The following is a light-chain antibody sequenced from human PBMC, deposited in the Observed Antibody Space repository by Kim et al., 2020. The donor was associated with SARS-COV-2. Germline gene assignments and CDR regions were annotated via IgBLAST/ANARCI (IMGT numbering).Light chain of an antibody. J-gene: IGLJ3*02. CDR2: STN. Sequence: GQRVTISCSGSSSNIGSNTVNWYQQLPGTAPKLLIYSTNQRPSGVPDRFSGSKSGTSASLAISGLQSEVESDYYCAAWDDSLNGWVFGGGTKVTVL. CDR3: AAWDDSLNGWV. CDR1: SSNIGSNT. V-gene: IGLV1-44*01.